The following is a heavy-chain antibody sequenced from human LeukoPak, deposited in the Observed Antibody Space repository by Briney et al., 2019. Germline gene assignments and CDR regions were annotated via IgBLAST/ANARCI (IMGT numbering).Heavy chain of an antibody. CDR2: IHCNMGDT. D-gene: IGHD1-26*01. CDR3: ARGLQSSWYRDAFDI. Sequence: ASVKVSCKASGYTFTDYYMHWVRQAPGQGLEWMGWIHCNMGDTKYAHMFPGRVTMTRDTAITTGYMALSGLTSDDTAVYYCARGLQSSWYRDAFDIWGQGRMVTVST. CDR1: GYTFTDYY. V-gene: IGHV1-2*07. J-gene: IGHJ3*02.